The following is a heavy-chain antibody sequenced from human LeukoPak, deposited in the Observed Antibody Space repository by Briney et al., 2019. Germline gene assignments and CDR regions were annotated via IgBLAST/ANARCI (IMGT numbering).Heavy chain of an antibody. CDR1: GFTFSSYG. CDR3: AKDRVKWLRLRGYFDY. Sequence: GRSLRLSCAASGFTFSSYGMHWVRQAPGKGLEWVAVISYDGSNKYYADSVKGRFTISRHNSKNTLYLQMNSLRAEDTAVYYCAKDRVKWLRLRGYFDYWGQGTLVTVSS. D-gene: IGHD5-12*01. CDR2: ISYDGSNK. V-gene: IGHV3-30*18. J-gene: IGHJ4*02.